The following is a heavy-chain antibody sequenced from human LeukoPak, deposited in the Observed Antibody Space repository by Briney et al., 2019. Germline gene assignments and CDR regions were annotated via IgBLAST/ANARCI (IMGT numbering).Heavy chain of an antibody. CDR2: INHSGST. D-gene: IGHD4-23*01. CDR3: ARGAVVRAHY. V-gene: IGHV4-34*01. J-gene: IGHJ4*02. Sequence: SETLSLTCAVYGGSFSGYYWSWIRQPPGKGLEWIGEINHSGSTNYNPSLKSRVTISVDTSKNQFSLKLSSVTAADTAVYYCARGAVVRAHYWGQGTLVTVSS. CDR1: GGSFSGYY.